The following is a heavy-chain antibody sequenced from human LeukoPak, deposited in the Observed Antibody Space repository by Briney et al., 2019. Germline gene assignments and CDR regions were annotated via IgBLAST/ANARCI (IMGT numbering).Heavy chain of an antibody. CDR2: ISWDGGST. V-gene: IGHV3-43D*03. Sequence: PGGSLRLSCAASGFTFDDYAMHWVRQAPGKGLELVSLISWDGGSTYYADSVKGRFTISRDNSKNSLYLQMNSLRAEDTALYYCAKGGKYCSSTSCAWFDPWGQGTLVTVSS. CDR3: AKGGKYCSSTSCAWFDP. CDR1: GFTFDDYA. J-gene: IGHJ5*02. D-gene: IGHD2-2*01.